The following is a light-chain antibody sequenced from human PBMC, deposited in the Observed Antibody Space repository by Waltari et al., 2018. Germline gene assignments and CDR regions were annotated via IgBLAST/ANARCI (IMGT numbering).Light chain of an antibody. V-gene: IGKV2-30*01. CDR2: NVS. J-gene: IGKJ2*01. CDR3: MQGTHWPPYT. CDR1: QSLVYSDGNTY. Sequence: DVVMTQSPLSLPVTLGQPASISCRSSQSLVYSDGNTYLNWFQQRPGQPPRRLIYNVSNRDSGVPDRFSGSGSGTDFTLKISRVEAEDVGVCYCMQGTHWPPYTFGQGTKLEIK.